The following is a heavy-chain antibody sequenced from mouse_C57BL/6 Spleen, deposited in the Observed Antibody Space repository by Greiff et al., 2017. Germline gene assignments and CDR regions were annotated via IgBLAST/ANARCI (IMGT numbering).Heavy chain of an antibody. CDR1: GYTFTSYW. J-gene: IGHJ4*01. V-gene: IGHV1-64*01. Sequence: VQLQQPGAELVKPGASVKLSCKASGYTFTSYWMHWVKQRPGQGLEWIGMIHPNSGSTNYNEKFKSKATLTVDKSSSTAYMHLSSLTSEHSAVYYWARSCDGSYYYAMDYWGHGTTVTVSS. CDR2: IHPNSGST. CDR3: ARSCDGSYYYAMDY. D-gene: IGHD1-2*01.